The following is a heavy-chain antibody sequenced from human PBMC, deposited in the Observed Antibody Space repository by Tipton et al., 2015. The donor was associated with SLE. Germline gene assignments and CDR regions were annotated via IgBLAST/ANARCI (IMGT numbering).Heavy chain of an antibody. V-gene: IGHV3-33*06. J-gene: IGHJ4*02. D-gene: IGHD1-1*01. CDR3: AKELEPTAPIDY. Sequence: SLRLSCAASGFTFSNYGTHWVRQAPGKGLEWVAVVWYDGGNKYYADSVKGRFTISRDNSKNTLYLQMNSLRAEDTAVYYCAKELEPTAPIDYWGQGTLVTVSS. CDR1: GFTFSNYG. CDR2: VWYDGGNK.